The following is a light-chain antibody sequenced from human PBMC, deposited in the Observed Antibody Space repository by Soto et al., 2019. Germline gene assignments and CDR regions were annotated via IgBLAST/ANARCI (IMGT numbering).Light chain of an antibody. V-gene: IGKV1-5*03. CDR2: RAS. J-gene: IGKJ1*01. Sequence: DIQMTQSPSTLSASVGDRVTITCRASQSISAWLAWYQQKPGKVPKLLIYRASTLESGVPSRFGGSESGTEFTLTISSLQPDDFATYYCQHYNSYSEAFGQGTKVDIK. CDR1: QSISAW. CDR3: QHYNSYSEA.